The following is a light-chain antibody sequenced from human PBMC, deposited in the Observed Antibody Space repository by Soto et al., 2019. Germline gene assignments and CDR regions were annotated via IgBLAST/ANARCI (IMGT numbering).Light chain of an antibody. CDR2: DAS. Sequence: DIQMTQSPSSLSASVGDRVILTCQASQDIARFLNWYQQKPGKSPKLLIYDASNLETRVPSRFSGSGSGTHFTLTISSLQPEDFATYFCQQYDALPITFGGGTKVAIK. CDR1: QDIARF. V-gene: IGKV1-33*01. CDR3: QQYDALPIT. J-gene: IGKJ4*01.